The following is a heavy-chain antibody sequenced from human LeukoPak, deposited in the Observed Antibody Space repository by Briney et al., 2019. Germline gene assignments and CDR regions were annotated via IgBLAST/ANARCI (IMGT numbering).Heavy chain of an antibody. D-gene: IGHD3-22*01. V-gene: IGHV4-34*01. Sequence: SETLSLTCAVYGGSFSGYYWSWIRQPPGKGLEWIGEINHSGSTNYNPSLKSRVTISVDTSKNQFSLKLSSVTAADTAVYYCARFDDSSGYYYAYFDYWGQGTLVTVSS. CDR3: ARFDDSSGYYYAYFDY. CDR1: GGSFSGYY. CDR2: INHSGST. J-gene: IGHJ4*02.